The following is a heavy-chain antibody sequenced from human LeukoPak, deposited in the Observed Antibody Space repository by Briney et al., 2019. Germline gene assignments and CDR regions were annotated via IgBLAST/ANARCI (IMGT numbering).Heavy chain of an antibody. CDR2: IYSGGST. Sequence: GGSLRLSCAASGFTVSSNYMSWVRQAPGKGLEWVSVIYSGGSTYYADSVKGRFTISRDNSKNTLYLQMNSLRAEDTAVYYCAKEGDYYDFWSGYHYYFDYWGQGTLVTVSS. D-gene: IGHD3-3*01. CDR3: AKEGDYYDFWSGYHYYFDY. CDR1: GFTVSSNY. J-gene: IGHJ4*02. V-gene: IGHV3-53*01.